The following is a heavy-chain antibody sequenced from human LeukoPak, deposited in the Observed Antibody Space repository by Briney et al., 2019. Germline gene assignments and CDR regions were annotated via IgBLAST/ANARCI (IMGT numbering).Heavy chain of an antibody. CDR1: GGSISSGDYY. J-gene: IGHJ4*02. CDR3: AGGWELPDY. V-gene: IGHV4-39*01. D-gene: IGHD1-26*01. CDR2: IYYSGSA. Sequence: SSETLSLTCTVSGGSISSGDYYWSWIRQPPGKGLEWIGSIYYSGSAYYNPSLKSRVTISVDTSKNQFSLKLSSVTAADTAVYYCAGGWELPDYWGQGTLVTVSS.